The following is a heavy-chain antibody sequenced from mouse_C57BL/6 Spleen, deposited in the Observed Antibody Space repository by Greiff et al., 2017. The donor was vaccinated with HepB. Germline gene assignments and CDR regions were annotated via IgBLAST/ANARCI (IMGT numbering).Heavy chain of an antibody. CDR2: ISYDGSN. V-gene: IGHV3-6*01. J-gene: IGHJ1*03. CDR3: ARAGSSYVGYFDV. D-gene: IGHD1-1*01. CDR1: GYSITSGYY. Sequence: EVHLVESGPGLVKPSQSLSLTCSVTGYSITSGYYWNWIRQFPGNKLEWMGYISYDGSNNYNPSLKNRISITRDTSKNQFFLKLNSVTTEDTATYYCARAGSSYVGYFDVWGTGTTVTVSS.